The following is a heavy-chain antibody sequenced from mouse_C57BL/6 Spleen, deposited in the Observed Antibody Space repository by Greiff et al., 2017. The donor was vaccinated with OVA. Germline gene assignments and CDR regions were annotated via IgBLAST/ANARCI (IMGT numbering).Heavy chain of an antibody. CDR1: GFNIKDYY. CDR3: ARGRVSESNYDYAMDY. CDR2: IDPEDGET. J-gene: IGHJ4*01. V-gene: IGHV14-2*01. D-gene: IGHD2-5*01. Sequence: EVQLVESGAELVKPGASVKLSCTASGFNIKDYYMHWVKQRTEQGLEWIGRIDPEDGETKYAPKFQGKATITADTSSNTAYLQLSSLTSEDTAVYYCARGRVSESNYDYAMDYWGQGTSVTVSS.